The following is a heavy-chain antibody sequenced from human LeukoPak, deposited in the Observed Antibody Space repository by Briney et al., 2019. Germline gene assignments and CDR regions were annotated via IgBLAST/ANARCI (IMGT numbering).Heavy chain of an antibody. Sequence: ASVKVSCKASGYTFTGYYMHWVRQAPGQGLEWMEWINPNSGGTNYAQKFQGRVTMTRDTSISTAYMELSRLRSDDTAVYYCARDRISSTNYYMDVWGKGTTVTVSS. CDR1: GYTFTGYY. V-gene: IGHV1-2*02. CDR2: INPNSGGT. J-gene: IGHJ6*03. CDR3: ARDRISSTNYYMDV. D-gene: IGHD2-2*01.